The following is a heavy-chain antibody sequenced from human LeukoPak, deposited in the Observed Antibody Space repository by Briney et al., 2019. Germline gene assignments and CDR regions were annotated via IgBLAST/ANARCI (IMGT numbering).Heavy chain of an antibody. J-gene: IGHJ4*02. CDR1: GYTFNNYG. CDR2: ISGYNGCT. D-gene: IGHD3-10*01. V-gene: IGHV1-18*01. Sequence: ASVKVSCKASGYTFNNYGLSWVRQAPGQGLEWMGWISGYNGCTRYAQKVEGRVTMTTDTSTSTAYMELRSLRSDDTAVYYCARSGHRRYYYASGPDYWGQGTLVTVSS. CDR3: ARSGHRRYYYASGPDY.